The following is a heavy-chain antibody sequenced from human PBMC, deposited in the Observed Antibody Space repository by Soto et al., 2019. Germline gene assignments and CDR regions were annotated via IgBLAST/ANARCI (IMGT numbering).Heavy chain of an antibody. CDR1: GFTFSSYG. D-gene: IGHD6-13*01. CDR3: ARDRIAADFVDYFDY. Sequence: PGGSLRLSCAASGFTFSSYGMHWVRQAPGKGLEWVAVIWYDGSNKYYADSVKGRFTISRDNSKNTLYLQMNSLRAEDTAVYYCARDRIAADFVDYFDYWGQGTLVTVSS. CDR2: IWYDGSNK. V-gene: IGHV3-33*01. J-gene: IGHJ4*02.